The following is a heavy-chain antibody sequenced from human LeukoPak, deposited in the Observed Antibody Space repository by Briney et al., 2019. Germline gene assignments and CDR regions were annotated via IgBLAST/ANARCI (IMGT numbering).Heavy chain of an antibody. CDR1: GVTYSRLV. CDR3: TRDGGDYGASGSYLDY. D-gene: IGHD3-10*01. J-gene: IGHJ4*02. CDR2: IIPYFGTS. Sequence: RASVKVSCKASGVTYSRLVVSWVRQAPGQGLEWMGQIIPYFGTSNYAQNFQGRVTLTADEATNTAYMELNRLRSDDTAVYYCTRDGGDYGASGSYLDYWGQGTLVTVSS. V-gene: IGHV1-69*13.